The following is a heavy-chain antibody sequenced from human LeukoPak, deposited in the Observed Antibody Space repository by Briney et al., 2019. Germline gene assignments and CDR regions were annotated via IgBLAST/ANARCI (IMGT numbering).Heavy chain of an antibody. CDR3: AGGYYDSRTFDI. CDR2: ISSSSGTI. D-gene: IGHD3-22*01. Sequence: GGSLRLSCAASGFTFSSYSMNWVRQAPGKGLEWVSYISSSSGTICYADSVKGRFTISRDNAKNSLYLQMNSLRDEDTAVYYCAGGYYDSRTFDIWGQGTMVTVSS. J-gene: IGHJ3*02. CDR1: GFTFSSYS. V-gene: IGHV3-48*02.